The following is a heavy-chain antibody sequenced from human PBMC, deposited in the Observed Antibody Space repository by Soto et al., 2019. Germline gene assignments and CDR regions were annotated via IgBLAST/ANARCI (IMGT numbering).Heavy chain of an antibody. CDR3: ARDEGHIVVVPAANDFDY. CDR1: GFTFSSYW. CDR2: IKQDGSEK. Sequence: GGSLRLSCASSGFTFSSYWMSWVRQAPGKGLEWVANIKQDGSEKYYVDSVKGRFTISRDNAKNSLYLQMNSLRAEDTAVYYCARDEGHIVVVPAANDFDYWGQGTLVTVSS. J-gene: IGHJ4*02. D-gene: IGHD2-2*01. V-gene: IGHV3-7*01.